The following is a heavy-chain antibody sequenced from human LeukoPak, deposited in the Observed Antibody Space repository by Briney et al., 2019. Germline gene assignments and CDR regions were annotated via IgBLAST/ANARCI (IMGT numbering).Heavy chain of an antibody. CDR2: IKSKTDGGTT. V-gene: IGHV3-15*07. CDR1: GFTFSNAW. D-gene: IGHD4-17*01. CDR3: ANEIRPNDY. J-gene: IGHJ4*02. Sequence: GGSLRLSCAASGFTFSNAWMNWVRQAPGKGLEWVGRIKSKTDGGTTDYAAPVKGRFTISRDNSKNTLYLQMNSLRAEDTAVYYCANEIRPNDYWGQGTQVTVSS.